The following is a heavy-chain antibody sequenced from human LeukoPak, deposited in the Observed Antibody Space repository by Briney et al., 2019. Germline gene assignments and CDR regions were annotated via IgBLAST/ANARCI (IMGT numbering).Heavy chain of an antibody. CDR2: FDHEDGET. CDR1: GYTLTALS. CDR3: ATVSGWYGSEDY. J-gene: IGHJ4*02. D-gene: IGHD6-19*01. Sequence: ASVKVSCKVSGYTLTALSMHCVRQARGKGLEWRGGFDHEDGETNYAHNFQGRVTMNEDTSKDTAYTELSRVIYEDATVYYCATVSGWYGSEDYWGQGTLVTVSS. V-gene: IGHV1-24*01.